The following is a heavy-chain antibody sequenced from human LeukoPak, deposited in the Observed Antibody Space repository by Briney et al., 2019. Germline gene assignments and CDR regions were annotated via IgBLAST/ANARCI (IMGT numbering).Heavy chain of an antibody. V-gene: IGHV1-8*01. D-gene: IGHD2-8*01. J-gene: IGHJ4*02. CDR2: MNPNSGNT. CDR1: GYTFNNYD. CDR3: IRSVRNGHFDY. Sequence: SVKVSFKTSGYTFNNYDINWVRQASGQGLEWMGWMNPNSGNTGYAQTFQGRVTMTRSTSISTAYVELSTLRFEDTAVYYCIRSVRNGHFDYWGQGTLVTVSS.